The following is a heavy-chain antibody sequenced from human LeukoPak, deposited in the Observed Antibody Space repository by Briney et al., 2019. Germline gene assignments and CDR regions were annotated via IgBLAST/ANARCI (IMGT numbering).Heavy chain of an antibody. J-gene: IGHJ4*02. CDR3: ARWNTRRYFDY. Sequence: GGSLRLSCAASGFTFSSYSMNWVRQAPGKGLEWVSYISSSGSTIYYADSVKGRFTISRVNAKNSLYLQMNSLRAEDTAVYYCARWNTRRYFDYWGQGTLVTVSS. CDR1: GFTFSSYS. V-gene: IGHV3-48*04. D-gene: IGHD1-14*01. CDR2: ISSSGSTI.